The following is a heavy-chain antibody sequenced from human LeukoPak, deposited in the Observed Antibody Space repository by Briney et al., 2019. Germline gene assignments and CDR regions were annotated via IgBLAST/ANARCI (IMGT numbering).Heavy chain of an antibody. V-gene: IGHV4-59*12. CDR1: GGSISCYY. CDR3: ARDVPYDSSGYYYESGGVDY. D-gene: IGHD3-22*01. CDR2: IYCSGST. J-gene: IGHJ4*02. Sequence: SETLSLTCTVSGGSISCYYWSWIRQPPGKGLEWIGYIYCSGSTNYNPSLKSRVTISVDTSKNQFSLKLSSVTAADTAVYYCARDVPYDSSGYYYESGGVDYWGQGTLVTVSS.